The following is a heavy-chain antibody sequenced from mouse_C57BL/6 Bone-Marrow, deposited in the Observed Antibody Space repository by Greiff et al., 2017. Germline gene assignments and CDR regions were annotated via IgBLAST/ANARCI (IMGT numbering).Heavy chain of an antibody. CDR2: IYPGSGST. V-gene: IGHV1-55*01. Sequence: VQLQQPGAELVKPGASVKMSCKASGYTFTSYWITWVKQRPGQGLEWIGDIYPGSGSTNYNEKFKSKATLTVDTSSSTAYMQLSSLTSEDSAVYYFASDGFYGNGYFDVWGTGTTVTVSA. D-gene: IGHD2-1*01. CDR1: GYTFTSYW. CDR3: ASDGFYGNGYFDV. J-gene: IGHJ1*03.